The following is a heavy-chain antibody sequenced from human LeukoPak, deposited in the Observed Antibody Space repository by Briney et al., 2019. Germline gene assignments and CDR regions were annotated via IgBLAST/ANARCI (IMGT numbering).Heavy chain of an antibody. V-gene: IGHV1-24*01. CDR1: GGTFSSYA. Sequence: ASVKVSCKASGGTFSSYAISWVRQAPGQGLEWMGGFDPEDGETIYAQKFQGRVTMTEDTSTDTAYMELSSLRSEDTAVYYCATGRPTMVRGVHFSGKLDYWGQGALVTVSS. J-gene: IGHJ4*02. D-gene: IGHD3-10*01. CDR2: FDPEDGET. CDR3: ATGRPTMVRGVHFSGKLDY.